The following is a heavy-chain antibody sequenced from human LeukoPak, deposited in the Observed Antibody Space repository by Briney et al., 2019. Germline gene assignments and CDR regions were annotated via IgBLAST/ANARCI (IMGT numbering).Heavy chain of an antibody. D-gene: IGHD6-6*01. V-gene: IGHV4-34*01. CDR3: ARGSPRGSSSRFDP. J-gene: IGHJ5*02. CDR2: INHSGST. Sequence: SETLSLTCAVYGGSYSGYYWSWIRQPPGKGLEWIGEINHSGSTNYNPSLTSRVTISVDTSKNQFSLKLSSVTAADTAVYYCARGSPRGSSSRFDPWGQGTLVTVSS. CDR1: GGSYSGYY.